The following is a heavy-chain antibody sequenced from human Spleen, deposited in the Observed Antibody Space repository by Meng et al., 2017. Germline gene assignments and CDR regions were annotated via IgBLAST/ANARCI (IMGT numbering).Heavy chain of an antibody. J-gene: IGHJ4*02. Sequence: LSLTCAASGFTFSSYGMHWVRQAPGKGLEWVAVIWYDGSNKYYADSVKGRFTISRDNSKNTMYLQMSSLRAEDTAVYYCAGGRFDYWGQGTLVTVSS. CDR3: AGGRFDY. CDR2: IWYDGSNK. V-gene: IGHV3-33*01. CDR1: GFTFSSYG.